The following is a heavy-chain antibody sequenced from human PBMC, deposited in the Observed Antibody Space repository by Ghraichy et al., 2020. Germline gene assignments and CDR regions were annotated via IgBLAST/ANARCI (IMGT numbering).Heavy chain of an antibody. CDR2: ISAYNGNT. CDR1: GYTFTSYG. CDR3: ARSVTAGLGSYYYYGMDV. D-gene: IGHD6-13*01. J-gene: IGHJ6*02. V-gene: IGHV1-18*01. Sequence: ASVKVSCKASGYTFTSYGISWVRQAPGQGLEWMGWISAYNGNTNYAQKLQGRVTMTTGTSTSTAYMELRSLRSDDTAVYYCARSVTAGLGSYYYYGMDVWGQGTTVTVSS.